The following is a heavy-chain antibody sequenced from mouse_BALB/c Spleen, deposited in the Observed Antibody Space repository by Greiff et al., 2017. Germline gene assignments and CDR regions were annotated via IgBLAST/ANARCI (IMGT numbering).Heavy chain of an antibody. CDR2: FYPGSGSI. V-gene: IGHV1-62-2*01. J-gene: IGHJ3*01. Sequence: VKVVESGAELVKPGASVKLSCKASGYTFTEYIIHWVKQRSGQGLEWIGWFYPGSGSIKYNEKFKDKATLTADKSSSTVYMELSRLTSEDSAVYFCARHEEAYRYFAYWGQGTLVTVSA. CDR1: GYTFTEYI. CDR3: ARHEEAYRYFAY. D-gene: IGHD2-14*01.